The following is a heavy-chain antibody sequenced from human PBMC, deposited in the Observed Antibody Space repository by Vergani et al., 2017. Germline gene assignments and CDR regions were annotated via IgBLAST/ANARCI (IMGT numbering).Heavy chain of an antibody. D-gene: IGHD2-2*01. Sequence: QVQMQESGPGLVKTSETLSLTCSASGAPISYWCWSWLRQPAGKGLEWIGRLCPSGSTNYKPSLKSRVTMSIDTSKNQFTLKLTSVTAADTAVYYCARGSYCSSTSCHSFYYYYYMDVWGKGTTVTVSS. CDR1: GAPISYWC. CDR3: ARGSYCSSTSCHSFYYYYYMDV. CDR2: LCPSGST. J-gene: IGHJ6*03. V-gene: IGHV4-4*07.